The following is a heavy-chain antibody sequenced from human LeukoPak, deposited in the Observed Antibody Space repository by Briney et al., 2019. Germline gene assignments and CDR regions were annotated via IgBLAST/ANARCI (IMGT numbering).Heavy chain of an antibody. V-gene: IGHV1-18*01. D-gene: IGHD3-3*01. CDR1: GYTFTNYG. Sequence: ASVKVSCKASGYTFTNYGILWVRQAPGQGLEWMGWISSDKSKTNYLQKFQGRVAMTLVTSTSTGYMEMRSLTSDDTAVYYCARVVSSGCGVVIGEDVWGQGTTVTASS. J-gene: IGHJ6*02. CDR2: ISSDKSKT. CDR3: ARVVSSGCGVVIGEDV.